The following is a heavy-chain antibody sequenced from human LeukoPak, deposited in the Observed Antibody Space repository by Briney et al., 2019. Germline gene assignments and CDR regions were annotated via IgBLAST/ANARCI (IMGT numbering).Heavy chain of an antibody. CDR2: ISGGGGST. V-gene: IGHV3-23*01. D-gene: IGHD3-10*01. J-gene: IGHJ4*02. CDR1: GFTFSSYA. CDR3: AKRRGDHYGSGSSSFDY. Sequence: GGSLRLSCAASGFTFSSYAMSWVRQAPGKGLEWVSAISGGGGSTYYADSVKGRFTISRDNSKNTLYLQMNSLRAEDTAVYYCAKRRGDHYGSGSSSFDYWGQGTLVTVSS.